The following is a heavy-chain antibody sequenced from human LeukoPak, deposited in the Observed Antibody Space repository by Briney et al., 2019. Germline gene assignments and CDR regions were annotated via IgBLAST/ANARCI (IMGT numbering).Heavy chain of an antibody. CDR1: GFTFDDYG. Sequence: GGSLRLSCAASGFTFDDYGMSWVRQAPGKGWEWVSGINWNGGSTGYADSVKGRFTISRDNAKNSLYLQMNSLRAEDTALYYCAREGYSSGWQLYYYYMDVWGKGTTVTVSS. V-gene: IGHV3-20*04. J-gene: IGHJ6*03. D-gene: IGHD6-19*01. CDR2: INWNGGST. CDR3: AREGYSSGWQLYYYYMDV.